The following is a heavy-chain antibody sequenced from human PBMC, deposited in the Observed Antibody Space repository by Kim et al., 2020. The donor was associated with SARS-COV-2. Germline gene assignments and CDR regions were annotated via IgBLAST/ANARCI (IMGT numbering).Heavy chain of an antibody. J-gene: IGHJ4*02. CDR3: ARTFYDSSAYYYVDY. CDR1: GYTFTNYG. D-gene: IGHD3-22*01. CDR2: INTNTGNP. Sequence: ASVKVSCKASGYTFTNYGMNWVRQAPGQGLEWMGWINTNTGNPTFAQGFTGRFVFSLDTSVSTAYLQISSLKAEDTAVYYCARTFYDSSAYYYVDYWGQGTLVTVSS. V-gene: IGHV7-4-1*02.